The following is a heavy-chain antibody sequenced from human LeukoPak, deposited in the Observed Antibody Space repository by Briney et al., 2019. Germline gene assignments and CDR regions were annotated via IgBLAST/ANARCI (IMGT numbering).Heavy chain of an antibody. CDR3: ARAQPLISIVVVPAAAGGAFDI. Sequence: PGGSLRLSCAASGFTFDDYAMHWVRQAPGKGLEWVSDISWNSGSIGYADSVKGRFTISRDNAKNSLYLQMNSLRAEDTAVYYCARAQPLISIVVVPAAAGGAFDIWGQGTMVTVSS. J-gene: IGHJ3*02. D-gene: IGHD2-2*01. V-gene: IGHV3-9*01. CDR2: ISWNSGSI. CDR1: GFTFDDYA.